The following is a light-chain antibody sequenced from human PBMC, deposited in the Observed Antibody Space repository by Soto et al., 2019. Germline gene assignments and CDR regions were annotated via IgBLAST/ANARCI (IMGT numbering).Light chain of an antibody. CDR1: QSIVTY. Sequence: DVQMTQSPSSLSASVGDRVTLTCRASQSIVTYLNWYQQKPGKAPNLLIYATSNLQSGVPSRFSGSGSGTDFTLTISSLQSADFATYYCQQSYSTPPTFGQGTKVDIK. J-gene: IGKJ1*01. CDR3: QQSYSTPPT. CDR2: ATS. V-gene: IGKV1-39*01.